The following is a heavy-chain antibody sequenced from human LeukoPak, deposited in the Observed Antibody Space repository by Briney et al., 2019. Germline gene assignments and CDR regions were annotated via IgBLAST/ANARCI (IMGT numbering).Heavy chain of an antibody. CDR2: INHSGST. CDR3: ATAPVVPAAIGLYLYFDL. D-gene: IGHD2-2*02. V-gene: IGHV4-34*01. CDR1: GGSFSGYY. J-gene: IGHJ2*01. Sequence: SETLSLTCAVYGGSFSGYYWSWIRQPPGKGLEWIGEINHSGSTNYNPSLKSRVTISVDTSKNQFSLKLSSVTAADTAVYYRATAPVVPAAIGLYLYFDLWGRGTLVTVSS.